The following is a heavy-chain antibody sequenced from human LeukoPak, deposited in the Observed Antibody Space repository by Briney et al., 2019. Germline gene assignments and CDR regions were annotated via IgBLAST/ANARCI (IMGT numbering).Heavy chain of an antibody. V-gene: IGHV4-59*01. Sequence: SETLTLTCAVPGGPIIASYWRWRRQPPGKGLGWIGQTHYSGTGKYNPSLKSRVTISIDTSKNRYSLRLTSVTAADTAVYYCARVRFYDTTGYSTSYYLDYWGQGALVTVSS. CDR2: THYSGTG. D-gene: IGHD3-22*01. CDR3: ARVRFYDTTGYSTSYYLDY. CDR1: GGPIIASY. J-gene: IGHJ4*02.